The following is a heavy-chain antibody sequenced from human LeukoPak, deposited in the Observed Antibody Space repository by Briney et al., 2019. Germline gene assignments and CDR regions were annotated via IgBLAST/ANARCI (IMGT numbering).Heavy chain of an antibody. CDR1: GFTFDDYA. J-gene: IGHJ6*03. V-gene: IGHV3-9*01. CDR3: AKGHPGYCSGGSCLDYYYYMDV. CDR2: ISWNSGSI. D-gene: IGHD2-15*01. Sequence: PGGSLRLSCAASGFTFDDYAMHWVRQAPGKGLEWVSGISWNSGSIGYADSVKGRFTISRDNAKNSLYLQMNSLRAEDTALYYCAKGHPGYCSGGSCLDYYYYMDVWGKGTTVTISS.